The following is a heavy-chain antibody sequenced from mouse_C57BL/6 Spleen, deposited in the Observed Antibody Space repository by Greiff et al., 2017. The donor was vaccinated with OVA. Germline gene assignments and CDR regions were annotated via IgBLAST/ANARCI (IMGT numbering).Heavy chain of an antibody. CDR3: DYYGSRDYAMDY. CDR2: YPGSGNTY. CDR1: YTFTDYYM. D-gene: IGHD1-1*01. J-gene: IGHJ4*01. Sequence: VQLQQSGPELVKPGASVKMSCKASGYTFTDYYMHWVKQKPGKGLEWIGEIYPGSGNTYYNEKFKGKATLTADTSSSTAYMQLSSLTSEDSAVYFCPDYYGSRDYAMDYWGQGTSVTVSS. V-gene: IGHV1-83*01.